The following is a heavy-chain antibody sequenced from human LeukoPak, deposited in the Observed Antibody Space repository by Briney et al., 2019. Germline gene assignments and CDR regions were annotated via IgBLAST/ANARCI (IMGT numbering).Heavy chain of an antibody. J-gene: IGHJ6*04. V-gene: IGHV3-7*03. CDR3: AREGGIVDRYGMDV. CDR1: GFTLSSYW. Sequence: GGSLRLSCAAAGFTLSSYWMSWVGQAPGKGLEWVANIKQEGSEKYYVDSLKGPFTIPTHNAKNSLYLQMTSLRAEDTAVYYCAREGGIVDRYGMDVWGKATTVTVSS. D-gene: IGHD1-26*01. CDR2: IKQEGSEK.